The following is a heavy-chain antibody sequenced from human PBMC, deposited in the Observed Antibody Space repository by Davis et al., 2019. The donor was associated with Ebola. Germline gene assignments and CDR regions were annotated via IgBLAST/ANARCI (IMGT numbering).Heavy chain of an antibody. Sequence: MPSETLSLACTVSGGSISSSSYYWGWIRQPPGKGLEWIGSIYYSGSTYYNPSLKSRVTISVDTSKNQFSLKLSSVTAADTAVYYCARDPNDYDFWSGYNAFDIWGQGTMVTVSS. CDR2: IYYSGST. CDR3: ARDPNDYDFWSGYNAFDI. CDR1: GGSISSSSYY. D-gene: IGHD3-3*01. V-gene: IGHV4-39*02. J-gene: IGHJ3*02.